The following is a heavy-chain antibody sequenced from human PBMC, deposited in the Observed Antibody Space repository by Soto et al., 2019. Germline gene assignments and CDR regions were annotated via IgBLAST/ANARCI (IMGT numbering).Heavy chain of an antibody. CDR3: AKGGILDYYYGMDV. J-gene: IGHJ6*02. D-gene: IGHD3-9*01. CDR1: GFTFSSYG. Sequence: VQLVESGGGVVQPGRSLRLSCAASGFTFSSYGMHWVRQAPGTGLEWVAVISYDGSNKYYADSVKGRFTISRDNYXNTLYLQMNSLRAEDTAVYYCAKGGILDYYYGMDVWGQGTTVTVSS. CDR2: ISYDGSNK. V-gene: IGHV3-30*18.